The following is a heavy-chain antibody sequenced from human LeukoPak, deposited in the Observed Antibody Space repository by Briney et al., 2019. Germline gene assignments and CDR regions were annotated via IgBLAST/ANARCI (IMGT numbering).Heavy chain of an antibody. D-gene: IGHD6-19*01. CDR2: ISSSSSYI. CDR3: ARVSSGWYVPY. Sequence: PGESLRLSCAASGFTFSTYSMNWVRQAPGKGLEWVSSISSSSSYIYYADSVKGRFTISRDNAKNSLYLQMNSLRAEDTAVYYCARVSSGWYVPYWGQGTLVTVSS. CDR1: GFTFSTYS. J-gene: IGHJ4*02. V-gene: IGHV3-21*01.